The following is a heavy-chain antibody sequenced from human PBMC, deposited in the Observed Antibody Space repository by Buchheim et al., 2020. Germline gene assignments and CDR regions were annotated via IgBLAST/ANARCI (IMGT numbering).Heavy chain of an antibody. Sequence: QVQLQESGPGLVKPSETLSLTCTVSGGSVNSDTYYWSWIRQPPGKGLEWIGYIHYSVSTNYNPSLKSRVTISVDTSKNQFSLKLNSVTAADTAVYYCARDLLAGAQVYWGQGIL. D-gene: IGHD3-10*01. V-gene: IGHV4-61*01. CDR2: IHYSVST. J-gene: IGHJ4*02. CDR3: ARDLLAGAQVY. CDR1: GGSVNSDTYY.